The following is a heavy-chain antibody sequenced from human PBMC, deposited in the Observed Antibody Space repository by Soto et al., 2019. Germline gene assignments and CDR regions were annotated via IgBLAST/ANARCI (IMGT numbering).Heavy chain of an antibody. V-gene: IGHV1-46*03. CDR3: ARASVLGRYCSSTSCPISY. CDR2: INPSGGST. CDR1: GYTFTIYY. Sequence: ASVKVSCKASGYTFTIYYMHWVRQAPGQGLEWMGIINPSGGSTSYAQKFQGRVTMTRDTSTSTVYMELSSLRSEDTAVYYCARASVLGRYCSSTSCPISYWGQGTLVTVSS. J-gene: IGHJ4*02. D-gene: IGHD2-2*01.